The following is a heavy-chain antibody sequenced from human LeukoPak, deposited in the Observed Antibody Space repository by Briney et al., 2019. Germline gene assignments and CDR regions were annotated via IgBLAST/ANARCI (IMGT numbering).Heavy chain of an antibody. CDR2: ISSGSSYK. CDR3: ARGAETIFFVEGGSHWFDP. V-gene: IGHV3-21*01. Sequence: PGGSLRLSCAASGFTFSSYSMNWVRQAPGKGLEWVSSISSGSSYKYYGDSVKGRFTISRDNAKNSLYLQMNSLRAEDTAVYYCARGAETIFFVEGGSHWFDPWGQGTLITVSS. D-gene: IGHD3-9*01. CDR1: GFTFSSYS. J-gene: IGHJ5*02.